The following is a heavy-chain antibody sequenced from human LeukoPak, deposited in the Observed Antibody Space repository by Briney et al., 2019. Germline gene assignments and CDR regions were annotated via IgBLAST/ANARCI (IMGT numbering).Heavy chain of an antibody. J-gene: IGHJ4*02. Sequence: SETLSLTCAVYGGSFSGYYWSWIRQPPGKGLEWIGEINHSGSTNYNPSLKSRVTISVDTSKNQFSLKLSSVTAADTAVYYCARDRGGSGGFDYWGQGTLVTVSS. CDR3: ARDRGGSGGFDY. CDR2: INHSGST. D-gene: IGHD3-16*01. CDR1: GGSFSGYY. V-gene: IGHV4-34*01.